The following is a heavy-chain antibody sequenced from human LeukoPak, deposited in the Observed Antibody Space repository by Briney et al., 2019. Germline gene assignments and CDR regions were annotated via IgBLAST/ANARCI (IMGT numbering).Heavy chain of an antibody. CDR2: IRSKANSYAT. D-gene: IGHD3-10*01. Sequence: GGSLRLSCAASGFTFSGSAMHWVRQASGKGLEWVGRIRSKANSYATAYAASVKGRFTISRDDSKNTAYLQTNSLKTEDTAVYYCARSYGSGSYYNPGDVWGKGTTVTVSS. J-gene: IGHJ6*04. CDR1: GFTFSGSA. CDR3: ARSYGSGSYYNPGDV. V-gene: IGHV3-73*01.